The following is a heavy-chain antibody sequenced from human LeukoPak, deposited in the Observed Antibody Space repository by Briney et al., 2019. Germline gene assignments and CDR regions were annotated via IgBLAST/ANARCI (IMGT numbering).Heavy chain of an antibody. CDR2: ISYDGGNK. CDR3: ARGGIAAAGRIDY. V-gene: IGHV3-30-3*01. D-gene: IGHD6-13*01. Sequence: GGSLRLSCAASGFTFGSHTMHWVRQAPGKGLEWVAVISYDGGNKYYADSVKGRFTISRDNAKNSLYLQMNSLRAEDTAVYYCARGGIAAAGRIDYWGQGTLVTVSS. CDR1: GFTFGSHT. J-gene: IGHJ4*02.